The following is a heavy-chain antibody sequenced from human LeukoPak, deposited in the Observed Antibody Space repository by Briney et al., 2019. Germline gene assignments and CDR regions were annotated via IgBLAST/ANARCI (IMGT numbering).Heavy chain of an antibody. CDR2: ISWNSGSI. CDR3: AKGSGWLSRDYFDY. Sequence: GRSLRLSCAASGFTFDDYAMHWVRQAPGKGLEWVSGISWNSGSIGYADSVKGRFTISRDNAKNSLYLQMNSLRAEDMALYYCAKGSGWLSRDYFDYWGQGTLVTVSS. D-gene: IGHD3-22*01. J-gene: IGHJ4*02. CDR1: GFTFDDYA. V-gene: IGHV3-9*03.